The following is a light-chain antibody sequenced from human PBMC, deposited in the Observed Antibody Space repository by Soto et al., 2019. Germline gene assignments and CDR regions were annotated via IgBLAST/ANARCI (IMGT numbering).Light chain of an antibody. CDR2: AAS. CDR1: QGISNY. J-gene: IGKJ4*01. V-gene: IGKV1-27*01. Sequence: DIQMTQSPSSLSASVGDRVTITCRASQGISNYLAWYQQKPGKVPKLLIYAASTLQSGVPSRFSGSGSGTDFTLHISSLQPEDVATYYCQKCGIAPFSFGGGTKVELK. CDR3: QKCGIAPFS.